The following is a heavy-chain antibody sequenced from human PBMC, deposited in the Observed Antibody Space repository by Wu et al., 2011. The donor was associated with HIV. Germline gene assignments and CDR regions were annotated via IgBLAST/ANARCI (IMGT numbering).Heavy chain of an antibody. J-gene: IGHJ4*02. CDR1: GGTFSSYA. V-gene: IGHV1-69*14. D-gene: IGHD1-26*01. CDR3: ARDGHSTCIVGARWCAPFDY. CDR2: IIPIFGTA. Sequence: QVQLVQSGREVKKPGSSVKVSCKASGGTFSSYAISWVRQAPGQGLEWMGRIIPIFGTANYAQKFQGRVTITADKSTSTAYMGLSSLRSEDTAMYYCARDGHSTCIVGARWCAPFDYWGQGTLVTVSS.